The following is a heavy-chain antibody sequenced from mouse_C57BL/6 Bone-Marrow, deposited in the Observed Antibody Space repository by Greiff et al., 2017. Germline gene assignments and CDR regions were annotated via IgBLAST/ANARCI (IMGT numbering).Heavy chain of an antibody. CDR1: GYTFTDYY. CDR3: ARVYTMITTKEVYWYFDV. CDR2: IYPGSGNT. J-gene: IGHJ1*03. Sequence: VKLQQSGAELVRPGASVKLSCKASGYTFTDYYINWVKQRPGQGLEWIARIYPGSGNTYYNEKFKGKATLTAEKSSSTAYMQLSSLTSEDSAVYFCARVYTMITTKEVYWYFDVWGTGTTVTVSS. D-gene: IGHD2-4*01. V-gene: IGHV1-76*01.